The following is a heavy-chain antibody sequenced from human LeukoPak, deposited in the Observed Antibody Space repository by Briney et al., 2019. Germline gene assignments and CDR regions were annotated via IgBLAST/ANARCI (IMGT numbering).Heavy chain of an antibody. J-gene: IGHJ4*02. CDR1: GFTFSSYA. Sequence: GGSLRLSCAASGFTFSSYAMNWVRQAPGKGLEWVSSISSSSSYIYYADSVKGRLTISRDNAKNSLYLQMNSLRAEDTAVYYCARGLSASLDYWGQGTLVTVSS. CDR3: ARGLSASLDY. D-gene: IGHD6-19*01. V-gene: IGHV3-21*01. CDR2: ISSSSSYI.